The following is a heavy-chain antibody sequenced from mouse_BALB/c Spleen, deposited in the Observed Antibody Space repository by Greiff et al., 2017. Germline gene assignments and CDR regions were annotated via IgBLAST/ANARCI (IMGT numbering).Heavy chain of an antibody. CDR3: ATLYGSSYMYYFDY. CDR1: GFTFSSYA. V-gene: IGHV5-12-2*01. Sequence: EVQGVESGGGLVKPGGSLKLSCAASGFTFSSYAMSWVRQTPEKRLEWVASISNGGGSTYYPDTVKGRFTISRDNAKNTLYLQMSSLKSEDTAMYYCATLYGSSYMYYFDYWGQGTTLTVSS. J-gene: IGHJ2*01. CDR2: ISNGGGST. D-gene: IGHD1-1*01.